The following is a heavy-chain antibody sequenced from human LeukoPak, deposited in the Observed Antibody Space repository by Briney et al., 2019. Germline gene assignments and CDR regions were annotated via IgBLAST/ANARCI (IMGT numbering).Heavy chain of an antibody. CDR2: SSAYNGNT. Sequence: ASVKVSCKASGYIFTSYGISWVRQAPGQGLEWMGWSSAYNGNTNYAQKLQGRVTMTTDTSTSTAYMELRSLRSDDTAVYYCARNEVGYYDFWSGYHNWFDPWGQGTLVTVSS. J-gene: IGHJ5*02. CDR1: GYIFTSYG. D-gene: IGHD3-3*01. V-gene: IGHV1-18*01. CDR3: ARNEVGYYDFWSGYHNWFDP.